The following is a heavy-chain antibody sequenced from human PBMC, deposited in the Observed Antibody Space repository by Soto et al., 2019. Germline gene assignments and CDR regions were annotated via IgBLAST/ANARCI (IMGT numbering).Heavy chain of an antibody. D-gene: IGHD3-16*01. J-gene: IGHJ6*02. V-gene: IGHV4-4*07. Sequence: QVQLQESGPGLVKPSETLSLTCTVSGGSISGYYWTWIRQPAGKGLEWIGRKHTSDTTNYNPSLKSRVTMSIDTSTNQFSLNLSSVTAADTAVYYCARGGEFYVLDVWGQGTTVAVSS. CDR1: GGSISGYY. CDR2: KHTSDTT. CDR3: ARGGEFYVLDV.